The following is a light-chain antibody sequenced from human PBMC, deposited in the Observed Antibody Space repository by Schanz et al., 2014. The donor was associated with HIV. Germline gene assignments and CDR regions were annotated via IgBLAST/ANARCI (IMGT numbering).Light chain of an antibody. CDR1: QNIANF. J-gene: IGKJ1*01. CDR2: AAS. V-gene: IGKV1-39*01. Sequence: DIQMTQSPSSLSASVGDRVTITCRASQNIANFLNWYQQKPGKAPKLLINAASSLQSGVPLRFSASGSGTDFTLTITSLQPEDFATYYCQQSYSTPRTFGQGTKVEIK. CDR3: QQSYSTPRT.